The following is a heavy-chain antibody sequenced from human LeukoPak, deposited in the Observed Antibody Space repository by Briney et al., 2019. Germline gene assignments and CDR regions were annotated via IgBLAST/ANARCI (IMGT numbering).Heavy chain of an antibody. CDR3: ARGDYGYVWGSYRYYYFDY. V-gene: IGHV3-48*01. CDR1: GFTFSSYS. D-gene: IGHD3-16*02. CDR2: ISSSSSTI. Sequence: GGSLRLSCAASGFTFSSYSMNWVRQAPGKGLEWVSYISSSSSTIYYADSVKGRFTISRDNAKNSLYLQMNSLRAEDTAVYYCARGDYGYVWGSYRYYYFDYWGQGTLVTVSS. J-gene: IGHJ4*02.